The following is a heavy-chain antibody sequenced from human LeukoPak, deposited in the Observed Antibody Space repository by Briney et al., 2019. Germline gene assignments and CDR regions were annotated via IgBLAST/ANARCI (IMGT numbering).Heavy chain of an antibody. V-gene: IGHV4-34*01. CDR2: INHSGST. J-gene: IGHJ5*02. Sequence: SETLSLTCAAYGGSFSGYYWSWIRQPPGKGLEWIGEINHSGSTNYNPSLKSRVTISVDTSKNQFSLKLSSVTAADTAVYYCARARWFDPWGQGTLVTVSS. CDR3: ARARWFDP. CDR1: GGSFSGYY.